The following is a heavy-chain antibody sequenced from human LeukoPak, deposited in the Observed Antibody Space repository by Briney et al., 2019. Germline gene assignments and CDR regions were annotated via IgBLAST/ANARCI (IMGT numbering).Heavy chain of an antibody. CDR3: AKGSTYNILTDNLDY. J-gene: IGHJ4*02. CDR1: GFTFDDYV. D-gene: IGHD3-9*01. V-gene: IGHV3-43*01. CDR2: IGWDGVTT. Sequence: PGGSLRLSCAASGFTFDDYVMHWVRHAPGKGLEWVSLIGWDGVTTHHADSVKGRFTISRDNTKNSLYLQMNSLRNEDTAVYYCAKGSTYNILTDNLDYWGQGTLVTVSS.